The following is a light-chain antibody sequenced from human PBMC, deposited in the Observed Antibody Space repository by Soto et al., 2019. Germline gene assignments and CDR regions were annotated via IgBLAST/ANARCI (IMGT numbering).Light chain of an antibody. V-gene: IGKV1-5*03. Sequence: DIQMTQSPSTLSASVGDRVTITCRASQSISSWLAWYQQKPGKAPKLLIYKASSLESGVPSRFSGSGSGTEFTLNISRLQPDDFASYYCQQYNSYPTFGQGTKVEIK. CDR1: QSISSW. J-gene: IGKJ1*01. CDR2: KAS. CDR3: QQYNSYPT.